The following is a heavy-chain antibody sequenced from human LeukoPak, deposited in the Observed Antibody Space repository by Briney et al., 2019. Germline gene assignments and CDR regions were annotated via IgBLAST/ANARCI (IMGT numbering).Heavy chain of an antibody. CDR1: GYTFTSYW. CDR3: ARQMTGSPYYFDY. Sequence: GESLKISCSTSGYTFTSYWIGWVRQMPGKGLEWMGIIYPGDSDTRYSPSFQGQVTISADKSISTAYLQWSSLKASDTAMYYCARQMTGSPYYFDYWGQGTLVTVSS. CDR2: IYPGDSDT. J-gene: IGHJ4*02. V-gene: IGHV5-51*01. D-gene: IGHD3-10*01.